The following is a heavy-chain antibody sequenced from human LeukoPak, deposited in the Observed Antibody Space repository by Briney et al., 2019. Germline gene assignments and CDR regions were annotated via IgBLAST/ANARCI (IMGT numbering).Heavy chain of an antibody. CDR2: ISYSSTYI. Sequence: GGSLRLSCAASGITFSSYSMNWGRQAPGKGLEWVSSISYSSTYIYYEDSVKGRFTISRDNARNSLYLQMNSLRAEDTAVYYCASTPSVGDYYPWYFDFWGRGALVTVSS. CDR3: ASTPSVGDYYPWYFDF. J-gene: IGHJ2*01. V-gene: IGHV3-21*01. D-gene: IGHD1-26*01. CDR1: GITFSSYS.